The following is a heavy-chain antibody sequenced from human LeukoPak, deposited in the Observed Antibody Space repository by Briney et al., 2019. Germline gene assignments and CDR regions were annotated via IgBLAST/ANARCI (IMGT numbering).Heavy chain of an antibody. CDR2: IYTSGST. CDR1: GGSISSYY. Sequence: SETLSLTCAVSGGSISSYYWSWIRQPAGKGLEWIGRIYTSGSTNYNPSLKSRVTMSVDTSKNQFSLKLSSVTAADTAVYYCASARVVVPAAMGYYYMDVWGKGTTVTVSS. V-gene: IGHV4-4*07. J-gene: IGHJ6*03. CDR3: ASARVVVPAAMGYYYMDV. D-gene: IGHD2-2*01.